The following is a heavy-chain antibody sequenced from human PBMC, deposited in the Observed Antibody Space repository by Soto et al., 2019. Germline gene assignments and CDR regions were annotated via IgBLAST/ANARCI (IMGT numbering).Heavy chain of an antibody. CDR1: GGSFSGYY. D-gene: IGHD6-19*01. CDR2: INHSGST. J-gene: IGHJ6*02. V-gene: IGHV4-34*01. CDR3: ARSRSRFYSSGHYYGMDV. Sequence: PSETLSLTCAVYGGSFSGYYWSWIRQPPGKGLEWIGEINHSGSTDYNPSLKSRVTISVDTSKNQFSLKLSSVTAADTAAYYCARSRSRFYSSGHYYGMDVWGQGTTVTVSS.